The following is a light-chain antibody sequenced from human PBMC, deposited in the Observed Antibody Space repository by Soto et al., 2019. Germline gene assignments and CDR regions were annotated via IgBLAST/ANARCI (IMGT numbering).Light chain of an antibody. J-gene: IGKJ1*01. V-gene: IGKV1-5*01. CDR3: QQYNSYSWP. Sequence: DRQRTQSPSPLSGPVGDXDTITFRASQTISSWLAWYQQKPGKAPKLLIYDASSLESGVPSRFSGSGSGTEFTLTISSLQPDDFATYYCQQYNSYSWPFGQGTKVDI. CDR2: DAS. CDR1: QTISSW.